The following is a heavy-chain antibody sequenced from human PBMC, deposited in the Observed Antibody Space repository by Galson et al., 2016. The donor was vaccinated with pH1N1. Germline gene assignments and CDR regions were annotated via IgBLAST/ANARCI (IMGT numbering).Heavy chain of an antibody. D-gene: IGHD3-16*01. V-gene: IGHV2-5*02. CDR1: GFSISSSGMG. CDR2: IYWDDDK. Sequence: ALVKPTQTLTLTCTFSGFSISSSGMGVGWIRQPPGKALEWLAVIYWDDDKRYSPSLKSRLTITKDTSKNHVALTMTNMDPMDTATYYCAHREVMITNAFDFWGQGTMVTVSS. CDR3: AHREVMITNAFDF. J-gene: IGHJ3*01.